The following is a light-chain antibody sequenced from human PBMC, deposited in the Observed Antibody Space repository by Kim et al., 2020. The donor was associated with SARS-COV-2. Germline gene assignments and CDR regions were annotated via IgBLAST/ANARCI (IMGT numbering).Light chain of an antibody. V-gene: IGLV3-1*01. J-gene: IGLJ1*01. CDR1: KLGDKC. CDR3: QAWDSSIYV. Sequence: VDPGQTSSITCSGDKLGDKCASWYQQKPGQSPVVVIFRDNRRPSGIPERFSGSNSGNTATLTISGTQAMDEADYYCQAWDSSIYVFGTGTKVTVL. CDR2: RDN.